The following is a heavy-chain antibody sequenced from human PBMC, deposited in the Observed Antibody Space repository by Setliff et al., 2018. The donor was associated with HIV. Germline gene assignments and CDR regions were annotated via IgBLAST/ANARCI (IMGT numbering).Heavy chain of an antibody. CDR3: AVDTAMVRGMDV. CDR1: GGSITSGSYY. D-gene: IGHD5-18*01. Sequence: PSETLSLTCSVSGGSITSGSYYWIWIRQPAGKGLEWIGHIYSSGATNYNPSLKSRVTMTRNTSISTAYMELSSLRSEDTAVYYCAVDTAMVRGMDVWGQGTTVTVSS. CDR2: IYSSGAT. J-gene: IGHJ6*02. V-gene: IGHV4-61*10.